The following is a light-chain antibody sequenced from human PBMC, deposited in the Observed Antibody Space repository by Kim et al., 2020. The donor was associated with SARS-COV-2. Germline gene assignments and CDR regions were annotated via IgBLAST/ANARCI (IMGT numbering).Light chain of an antibody. CDR3: QQYYSTLYT. CDR2: WAS. V-gene: IGKV4-1*01. Sequence: DIVMTQSPDSLAVSLGERATINCKSSQSVLYSSNNKNYLAWYQQKPGQPPKLLIYWASNRECGVPDRFSGSGSGKDFTLTISSLQAEDVAVYYCQQYYSTLYTLGQGTKLEI. J-gene: IGKJ2*01. CDR1: QSVLYSSNNKNY.